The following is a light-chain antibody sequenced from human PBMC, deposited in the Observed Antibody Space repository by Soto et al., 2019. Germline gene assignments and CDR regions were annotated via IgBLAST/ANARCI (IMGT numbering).Light chain of an antibody. CDR2: DAS. CDR3: QQLSNWPRT. Sequence: EIVLTQSPATLSLSPGERATLSCRASQSVSSYLAWYQQKPGQAPRLLIYDASNRATGIPGRFSGSGSGTDFTLTISSLGPEDFAVYYCQQLSNWPRTFGQGTKVEIK. CDR1: QSVSSY. J-gene: IGKJ1*01. V-gene: IGKV3-11*01.